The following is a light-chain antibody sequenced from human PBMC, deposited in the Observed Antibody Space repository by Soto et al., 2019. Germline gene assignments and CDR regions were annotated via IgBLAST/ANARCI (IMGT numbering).Light chain of an antibody. Sequence: QPVLTQPPSASGTPGQRVTISCSGSSSNIGSNTVNWYQQLPGTAPKLLIYGNNHRPSGVPDRFSGSKSGTSASLAISGLQSEDEADYYCAAWDDSLSGHVVFGGGTKLTVL. J-gene: IGLJ2*01. CDR2: GNN. CDR1: SSNIGSNT. CDR3: AAWDDSLSGHVV. V-gene: IGLV1-44*01.